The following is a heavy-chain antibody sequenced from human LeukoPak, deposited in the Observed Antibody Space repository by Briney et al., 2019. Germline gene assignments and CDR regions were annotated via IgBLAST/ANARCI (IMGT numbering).Heavy chain of an antibody. CDR2: INPTSGGT. Sequence: ASVKVSCKASGYTFTDSYIHWVRQAPGQGLEWMGWINPTSGGTSYAQKFQGRVTMTRDTSISTAYMDLNRLRSDDTAMYYCAREGCSSSSCYYWFDPWGQGTLVTVSS. CDR1: GYTFTDSY. J-gene: IGHJ5*02. D-gene: IGHD2-2*01. CDR3: AREGCSSSSCYYWFDP. V-gene: IGHV1-2*02.